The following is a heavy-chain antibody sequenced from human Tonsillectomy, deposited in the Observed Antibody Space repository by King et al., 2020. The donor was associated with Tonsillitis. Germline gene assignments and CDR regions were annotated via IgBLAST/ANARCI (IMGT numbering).Heavy chain of an antibody. CDR1: GFTFSSYA. Sequence: EVQLVESGGGLVQPGGSLRLSYAASGFTFSSYAMSWVRQAPGKGLEWVSAISGSGGSTYYADSVKGRFTISRDNSKNTLYLQMNSLRAEDTAVYYCAKDNRDYYDRSGLDAFDIWGPRTMVTVSS. CDR3: AKDNRDYYDRSGLDAFDI. D-gene: IGHD3-22*01. J-gene: IGHJ3*02. V-gene: IGHV3-23*04. CDR2: ISGSGGST.